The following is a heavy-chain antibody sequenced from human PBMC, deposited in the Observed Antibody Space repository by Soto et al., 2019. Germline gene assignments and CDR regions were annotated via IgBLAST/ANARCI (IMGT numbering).Heavy chain of an antibody. CDR3: AKDPVDSSGYYPLYFDY. D-gene: IGHD3-22*01. Sequence: GGSLRLSCAASGFTFSSYAMSWVRQAPGKGLEWVSAISGSGGSTYYADSVKGRFTISRDNSKNTLYLQMNSLRAEDTAVYYCAKDPVDSSGYYPLYFDYWGQGTLVTVSS. CDR1: GFTFSSYA. V-gene: IGHV3-23*01. CDR2: ISGSGGST. J-gene: IGHJ4*02.